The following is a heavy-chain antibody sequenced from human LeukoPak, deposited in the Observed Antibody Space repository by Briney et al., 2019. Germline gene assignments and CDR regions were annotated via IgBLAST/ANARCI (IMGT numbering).Heavy chain of an antibody. CDR3: AGYCGGDCYSLYRIDY. CDR2: INHSGST. J-gene: IGHJ4*02. V-gene: IGHV4-34*01. Sequence: SETLSLTCAVYGGSFSGYYWSWIRQPPGKGLEWIGEINHSGSTNYNPSLKSRVTISVDTSKNQFSLKLSSVTAADTAVYYCAGYCGGDCYSLYRIDYWGQGTLVTVSS. CDR1: GGSFSGYY. D-gene: IGHD2-21*01.